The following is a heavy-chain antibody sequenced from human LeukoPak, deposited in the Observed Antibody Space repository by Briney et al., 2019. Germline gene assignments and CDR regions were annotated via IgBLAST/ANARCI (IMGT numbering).Heavy chain of an antibody. Sequence: GGSLRLSCVPSGLTVSSNYMSWVRQAPGKGLEWVSVIYIAGTDTTYYADSVKGRFTISRDNSKNTVYLQMNSLRAEDTAVYYCTRYHDGSGSYFDYWGQGTLVTVSS. CDR1: GLTVSSNY. CDR3: TRYHDGSGSYFDY. D-gene: IGHD3-10*01. J-gene: IGHJ4*02. CDR2: IYIAGTDTT. V-gene: IGHV3-66*01.